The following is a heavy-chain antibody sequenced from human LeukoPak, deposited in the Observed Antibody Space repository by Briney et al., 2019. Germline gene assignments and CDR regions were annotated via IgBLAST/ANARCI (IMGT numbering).Heavy chain of an antibody. Sequence: PSGTLSLTCTVSGGSISSYCWSWIRQPAGEGLEWIGRIYTSGSTNYNPSLKSRVTMSVDTSKNQFSLKLSSVTAADTAVYYCARDTALAPDYYFDYWGQGTLVTVSS. D-gene: IGHD5-18*01. CDR1: GGSISSYC. CDR2: IYTSGST. J-gene: IGHJ4*02. CDR3: ARDTALAPDYYFDY. V-gene: IGHV4-4*07.